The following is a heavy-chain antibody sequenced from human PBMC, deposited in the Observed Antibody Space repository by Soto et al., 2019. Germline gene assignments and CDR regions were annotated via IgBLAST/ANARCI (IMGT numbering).Heavy chain of an antibody. CDR3: AKVYCSGGSCYYYYYYMDV. J-gene: IGHJ6*03. Sequence: PGGSLRLSCAASGFPFSSYAMSWVRQAPGKGLEWVSAISGSGGSTYYADSVKGRFTISRDNSKNTLYLQMNSLRAEGTAVYYCAKVYCSGGSCYYYYYYMDVWGKGTTVTVSS. D-gene: IGHD2-15*01. CDR2: ISGSGGST. V-gene: IGHV3-23*01. CDR1: GFPFSSYA.